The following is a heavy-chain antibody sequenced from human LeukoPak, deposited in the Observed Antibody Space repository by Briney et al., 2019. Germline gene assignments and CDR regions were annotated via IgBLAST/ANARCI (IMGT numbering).Heavy chain of an antibody. Sequence: GASVKVSCKASGYSFADYYMHWVRQAPGQGLEWMGWIKPNSGGTRSAQKFQGRVTMTNDMSTSTVYMELSSLRSEDTAVYYCARDFGYNWKANWFDPWGQGTLVTVS. CDR3: ARDFGYNWKANWFDP. J-gene: IGHJ5*02. CDR1: GYSFADYY. CDR2: IKPNSGGT. V-gene: IGHV1-2*02. D-gene: IGHD1-1*01.